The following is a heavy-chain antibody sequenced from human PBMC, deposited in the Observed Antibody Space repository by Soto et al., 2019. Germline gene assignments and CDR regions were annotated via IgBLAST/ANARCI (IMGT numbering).Heavy chain of an antibody. J-gene: IGHJ4*02. Sequence: SETLSLTCTVSGGSISSYYWSGIRQPPGKGLEWIGYIYYRGNTNYDPSLKSRVTISVDTSKNQFSLKLSSVTAADTAVYYCGRGEVDRYNWNYGIDYWGQGTLVTVSS. V-gene: IGHV4-59*01. CDR3: GRGEVDRYNWNYGIDY. CDR1: GGSISSYY. CDR2: IYYRGNT. D-gene: IGHD1-7*01.